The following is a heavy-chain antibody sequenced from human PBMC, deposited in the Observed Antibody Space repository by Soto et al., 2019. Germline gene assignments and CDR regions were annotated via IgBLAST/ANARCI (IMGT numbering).Heavy chain of an antibody. CDR1: GGSISSYY. CDR3: ARDRGSYGDYYYYGMDV. J-gene: IGHJ6*02. V-gene: IGHV4-59*01. CDR2: IYYSGST. D-gene: IGHD3-10*01. Sequence: SETLSLTCTVSGGSISSYYWSWIRQPPGKGLEWIGYIYYSGSTNYNPSPKSRVTISVDTSKNQFSLKLSSVTAADTAVYYCARDRGSYGDYYYYGMDVWGQGTTVTVSS.